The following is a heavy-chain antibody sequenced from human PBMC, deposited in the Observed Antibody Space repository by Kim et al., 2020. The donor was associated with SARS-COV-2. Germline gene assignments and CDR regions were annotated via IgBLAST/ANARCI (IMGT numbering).Heavy chain of an antibody. Sequence: SPKVQGRVTITRDTSASTAYMELSSLRSEDTAVYYCAREEGDYGDPPGGYWGQGTLVTVSS. V-gene: IGHV1-3*01. J-gene: IGHJ4*02. D-gene: IGHD4-17*01. CDR3: AREEGDYGDPPGGY.